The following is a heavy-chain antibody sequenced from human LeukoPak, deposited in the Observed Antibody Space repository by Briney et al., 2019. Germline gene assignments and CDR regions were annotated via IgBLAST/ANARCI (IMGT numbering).Heavy chain of an antibody. D-gene: IGHD3-10*01. CDR2: ISYDGSNK. CDR3: AKDGRGALWFGVDY. Sequence: GGSLRLSCAASGFTFSSYGMHWVRQAPGKGLEWVAVISYDGSNKYYADSVKGRFTISRDNSKNTLYLQMNSLRAEDTAVYYCAKDGRGALWFGVDYWGQGTLVTVSS. CDR1: GFTFSSYG. J-gene: IGHJ4*02. V-gene: IGHV3-30*18.